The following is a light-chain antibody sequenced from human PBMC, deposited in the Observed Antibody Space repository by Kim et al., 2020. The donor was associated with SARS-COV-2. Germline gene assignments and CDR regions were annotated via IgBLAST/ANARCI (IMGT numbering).Light chain of an antibody. J-gene: IGKJ2*03. CDR2: GAS. V-gene: IGKV3-15*01. CDR3: KQYNNGPPDS. Sequence: EIVMTQSPATLSVSPGERATLSCRASQSVSSNLAWYQQKPGQAPRLLIYGASTRATGIPARFSGSGSGTEFTLTISSLQSEDFAVYYWKQYNNGPPDSFGQGTKLEI. CDR1: QSVSSN.